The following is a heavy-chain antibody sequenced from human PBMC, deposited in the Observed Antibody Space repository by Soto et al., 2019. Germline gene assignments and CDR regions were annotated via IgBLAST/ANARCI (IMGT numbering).Heavy chain of an antibody. V-gene: IGHV4-30-2*01. CDR2: MSQSERT. D-gene: IGHD2-15*01. CDR3: ARARYCSGGSCYSDY. CDR1: GASISSGGYS. J-gene: IGHJ4*02. Sequence: QLQLQESGSGLVKPSQTLSLTCAVSGASISSGGYSWSWIRQPPGKGLEWIGYMSQSERTYYNSSLKSRVTISVDRSKNQFSLKLSSVTAADTAMYYCARARYCSGGSCYSDYWGQGILVTVSS.